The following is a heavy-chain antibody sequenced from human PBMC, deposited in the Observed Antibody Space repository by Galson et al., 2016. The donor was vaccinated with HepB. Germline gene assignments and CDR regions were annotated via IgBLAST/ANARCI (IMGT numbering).Heavy chain of an antibody. CDR3: ARGGTIYQLHQPPNDY. D-gene: IGHD6-6*01. CDR2: IIPDFGSA. J-gene: IGHJ4*02. V-gene: IGHV1-69*06. CDR1: GGTFSNYS. Sequence: SVKVSCKASGGTFSNYSFSWVRQAPGQGLEWMGGIIPDFGSANYADKFKGRATITADKISNTVYMDLRSLRSDDTAVYFCARGGTIYQLHQPPNDYWGQGTLVTVSA.